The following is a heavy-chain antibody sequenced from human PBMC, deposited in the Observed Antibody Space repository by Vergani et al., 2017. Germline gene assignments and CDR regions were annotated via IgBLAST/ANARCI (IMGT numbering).Heavy chain of an antibody. V-gene: IGHV1-3*01. J-gene: IGHJ4*02. D-gene: IGHD1-26*01. CDR1: GYTFTSYA. Sequence: QVQLVQSGAEVKKPGASVKVSCKASGYTFTSYAMHWVRQAPGQRLEWMGWINAGNGNTKYSQKFQGRVTITRDTSASTAYMELSSLRSEDTAVCYCARDFRKCELPTLDWGQGTLVTVSS. CDR3: ARDFRKCELPTLD. CDR2: INAGNGNT.